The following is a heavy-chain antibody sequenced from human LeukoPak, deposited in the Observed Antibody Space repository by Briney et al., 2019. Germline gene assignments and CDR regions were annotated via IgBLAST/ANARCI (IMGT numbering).Heavy chain of an antibody. CDR1: GGTFSSYA. J-gene: IGHJ4*02. D-gene: IGHD3-22*01. Sequence: SVKVSCKASGGTFSSYAISWVRQAPGQGLEWMGGIIPIFGTANYAQKFQGRVTITADESTSTAYMELSGLRSEDTAVYYCARDGYDSSGYFGYYFDYWGQGTLVTVSS. CDR3: ARDGYDSSGYFGYYFDY. V-gene: IGHV1-69*13. CDR2: IIPIFGTA.